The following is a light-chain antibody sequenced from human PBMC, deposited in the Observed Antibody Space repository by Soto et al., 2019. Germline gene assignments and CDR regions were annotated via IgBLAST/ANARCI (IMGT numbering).Light chain of an antibody. CDR3: QQYGSSPLFT. V-gene: IGKV3-20*01. Sequence: EIVLTQSPGTPSLSPGERATLSCRASQSVSSSYLAWYQQKPGQAPRLLIYGASSRATDIPDRFSGSGSGTDFTLTISRLEPEDFAVYYCQQYGSSPLFTFGPGTKVDIK. CDR1: QSVSSSY. CDR2: GAS. J-gene: IGKJ3*01.